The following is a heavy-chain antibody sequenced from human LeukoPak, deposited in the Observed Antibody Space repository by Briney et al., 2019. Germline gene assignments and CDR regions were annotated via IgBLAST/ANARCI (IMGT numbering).Heavy chain of an antibody. CDR3: ASVGSGSLSYYFDY. CDR2: IFYSGST. J-gene: IGHJ4*02. V-gene: IGHV4-39*01. D-gene: IGHD3-10*01. CDR1: GGSISSSSYY. Sequence: PSETLSLTCTVSGGSISSSSYYWGWIRQPPGKGLEWIGSIFYSGSTYYNPSLKSRVTISVDTSKNQFSLKLSSVTAADTAVYYCASVGSGSLSYYFDYWGQGTLVTVSS.